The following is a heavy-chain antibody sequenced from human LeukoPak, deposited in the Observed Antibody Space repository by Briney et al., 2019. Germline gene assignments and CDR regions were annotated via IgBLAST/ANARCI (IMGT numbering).Heavy chain of an antibody. J-gene: IGHJ5*02. V-gene: IGHV4-39*02. CDR2: IYYSGST. D-gene: IGHD2-2*02. CDR3: AREACGSTDCYTTSPRNWFDP. Sequence: PSETLSLTCTVSGGSIGSSTYYWGWIRQPPGKGLEWIGSIYYSGSTYYNPSLKSRVTISVDTSKSQFSLRLTSLTAADTAVYYCAREACGSTDCYTTSPRNWFDPWGQGTLVTVSS. CDR1: GGSIGSSTYY.